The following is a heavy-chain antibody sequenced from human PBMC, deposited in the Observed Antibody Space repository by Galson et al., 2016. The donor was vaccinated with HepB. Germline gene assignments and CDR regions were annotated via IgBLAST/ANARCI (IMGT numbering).Heavy chain of an antibody. CDR1: GFTFSSYG. CDR2: IWSDETNK. J-gene: IGHJ4*02. V-gene: IGHV3-33*01. Sequence: SLRLSCAASGFTFSSYGMHWVRQAPGKGLEWVAIIWSDETNKYYADSVKGRFTISRDNSKNTLYLQMHSLRVEYTAVYYCAAGTDFDYWGQGTLVTVSS. D-gene: IGHD3/OR15-3a*01. CDR3: AAGTDFDY.